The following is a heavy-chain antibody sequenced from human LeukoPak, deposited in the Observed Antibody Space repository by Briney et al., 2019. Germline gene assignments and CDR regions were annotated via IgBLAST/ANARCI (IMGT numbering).Heavy chain of an antibody. J-gene: IGHJ4*02. Sequence: SVKVSCKASGGTFSSYAISWVRQAPGQGLEWMGGIIPIFGTANYAQKFQGRVTITADESTSTAYMELSSLRSEDTAVYYCARDFTTVTSREYYFDYWGQGTLVTVSS. D-gene: IGHD4-11*01. CDR2: IIPIFGTA. V-gene: IGHV1-69*13. CDR3: ARDFTTVTSREYYFDY. CDR1: GGTFSSYA.